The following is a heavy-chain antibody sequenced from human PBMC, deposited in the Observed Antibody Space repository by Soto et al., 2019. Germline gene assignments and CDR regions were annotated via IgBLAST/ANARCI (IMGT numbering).Heavy chain of an antibody. J-gene: IGHJ5*02. CDR3: ANVGRIAAAGTWFDP. CDR2: IHYTGSS. D-gene: IGHD6-13*01. V-gene: IGHV4-59*01. CDR1: SGSISGYF. Sequence: SETLSLTCTVSSGSISGYFWSWIRQPPGKELELIAYIHYTGSSYYNPSLKSRVTISIDTSKNQFSLKLSSVSDADTAVYYCANVGRIAAAGTWFDPWSQGTLVTVSS.